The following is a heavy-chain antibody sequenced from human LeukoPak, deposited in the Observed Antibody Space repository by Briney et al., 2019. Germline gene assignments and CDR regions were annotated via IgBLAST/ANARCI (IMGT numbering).Heavy chain of an antibody. Sequence: PSETLSLTCTVSGGSISSSRYYWGWIRQPPGTGLEWIGNIYHTESTYNNPSLKSRVTISADTSKNQFSLNVSSVTAADTAVYYCARDRHSSYDDAFDIWGRGTMVTVSS. J-gene: IGHJ3*02. CDR2: IYHTEST. D-gene: IGHD6-6*01. CDR1: GGSISSSRYY. CDR3: ARDRHSSYDDAFDI. V-gene: IGHV4-39*07.